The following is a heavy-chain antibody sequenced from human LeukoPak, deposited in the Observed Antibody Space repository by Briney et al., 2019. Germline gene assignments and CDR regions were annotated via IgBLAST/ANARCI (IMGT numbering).Heavy chain of an antibody. CDR1: GFTFSSYA. J-gene: IGHJ4*02. CDR3: ARGYYDSSGYWY. Sequence: GRSLRLSYAASGFTFSSYAMRWVRQAPGKGLEWVAVISYDGSNKYYADSVKGRFTISRDNSKNTLYLQMNSLRAEDTAVYYCARGYYDSSGYWYWGQGTLVTVSS. D-gene: IGHD3-22*01. CDR2: ISYDGSNK. V-gene: IGHV3-30-3*01.